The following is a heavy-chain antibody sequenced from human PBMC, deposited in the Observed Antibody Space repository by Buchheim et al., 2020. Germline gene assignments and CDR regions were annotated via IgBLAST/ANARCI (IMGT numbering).Heavy chain of an antibody. CDR1: GGTFSSYT. Sequence: QVQLVQSGAEVKKPGSSVKVSCKASGGTFSSYTISWVRQAPGQGLEWMGRIIPILGIANYAQKFQGRVTITADKSTSTAYMELSSLRSEDTAVYYCARVPLGAGQQLSNWFDPWGQGTL. D-gene: IGHD6-13*01. V-gene: IGHV1-69*02. J-gene: IGHJ5*02. CDR3: ARVPLGAGQQLSNWFDP. CDR2: IIPILGIA.